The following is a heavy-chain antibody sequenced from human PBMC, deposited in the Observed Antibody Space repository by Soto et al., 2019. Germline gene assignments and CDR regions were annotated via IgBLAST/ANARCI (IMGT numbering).Heavy chain of an antibody. D-gene: IGHD2-8*02. CDR3: ARDKITGLFDY. CDR1: GGSFSDYY. CDR2: INHSGST. J-gene: IGHJ4*02. Sequence: PSETLSLTCAVYGGSFSDYYWTWIRQPPGTGLEWIGEINHSGSTNYNPSLKNRVTISVDTSKNQFSLKLTSVTAADTDVYYCARDKITGLFDYWGQGTLVTVSS. V-gene: IGHV4-34*01.